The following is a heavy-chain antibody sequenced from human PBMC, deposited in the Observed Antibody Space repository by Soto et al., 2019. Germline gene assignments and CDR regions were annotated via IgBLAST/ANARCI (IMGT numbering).Heavy chain of an antibody. J-gene: IGHJ5*02. Sequence: QGQLHESGGGVVQPGRSLRLSCAASGLTFSTSAMHWVRQAPGKGLEWVAMISHDGSHEYYVDSVKGRFSVSRDNSHNILHLPMNSLRIEDTAEYFSARNSDHRLVRGWLDPWGQGTLVTVSS. CDR2: ISHDGSHE. CDR1: GLTFSTSA. D-gene: IGHD3-10*01. V-gene: IGHV3-30-3*01. CDR3: ARNSDHRLVRGWLDP.